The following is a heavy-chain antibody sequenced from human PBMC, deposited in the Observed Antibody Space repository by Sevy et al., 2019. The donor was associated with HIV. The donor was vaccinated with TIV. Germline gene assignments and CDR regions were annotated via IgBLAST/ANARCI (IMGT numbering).Heavy chain of an antibody. V-gene: IGHV3-21*01. D-gene: IGHD1-26*01. CDR3: ARDPSGSYDTEAFDI. CDR1: GFTFSSYS. Sequence: GGSLRLSCAASGFTFSSYSMNWVRQAPGKGLEWVSSISSSSSYIYYADSVKGRFTISRDNAKNSLYLQMNSLRAEDTAVYYCARDPSGSYDTEAFDIWGQGTMVTVS. CDR2: ISSSSSYI. J-gene: IGHJ3*02.